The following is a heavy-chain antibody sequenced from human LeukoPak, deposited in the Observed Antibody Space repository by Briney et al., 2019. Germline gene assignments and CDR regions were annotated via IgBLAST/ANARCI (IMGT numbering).Heavy chain of an antibody. CDR3: ARDGGELWPLDE. CDR1: GFPFKGYW. J-gene: IGHJ4*02. D-gene: IGHD3-10*01. CDR2: IKPDGSET. V-gene: IGHV3-7*01. Sequence: GGSLRLSCVASGFPFKGYWMTWVRQSPGKGLDWVANIKPDGSETNYLDSVKGRFTISRDNARDSLFPEMNNLRVDDTAVYYCARDGGELWPLDEWGQGILVTVSS.